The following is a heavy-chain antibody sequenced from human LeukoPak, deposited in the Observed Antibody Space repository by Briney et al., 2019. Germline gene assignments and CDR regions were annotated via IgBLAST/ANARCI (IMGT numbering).Heavy chain of an antibody. CDR2: IYTSGST. J-gene: IGHJ6*03. D-gene: IGHD1-7*01. CDR1: GVSINGHY. Sequence: SETLSLTCTVSGVSINGHYWSWIRQPPGKGLEWIGYIYTSGSTNYNPSLKSRVTISVDTSKNQFSLKLSSVTAADTAVYYCARQIYNWNYAYYYYMDVWGKGTTVTVSS. V-gene: IGHV4-4*09. CDR3: ARQIYNWNYAYYYYMDV.